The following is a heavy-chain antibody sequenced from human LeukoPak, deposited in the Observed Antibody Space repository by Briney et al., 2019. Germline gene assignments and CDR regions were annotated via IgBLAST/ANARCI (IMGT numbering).Heavy chain of an antibody. J-gene: IGHJ3*02. CDR1: GYTFMNYY. CDR3: AREGYSYGPTDPDAFDI. D-gene: IGHD5-18*01. CDR2: INPNSGGT. Sequence: ASVKVSCKASGYTFMNYYIHWVRQAPGQGLEWMGWINPNSGGTNYAQKFQGRVTMTRDTSISTAYMELSRLRSDDTAVYYCAREGYSYGPTDPDAFDIWGQGTMVTVSS. V-gene: IGHV1-2*02.